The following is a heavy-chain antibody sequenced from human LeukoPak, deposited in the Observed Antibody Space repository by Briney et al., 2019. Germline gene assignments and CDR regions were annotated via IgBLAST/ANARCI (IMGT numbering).Heavy chain of an antibody. CDR3: ARGRQLGI. V-gene: IGHV3-7*01. Sequence: PGGSLRLSCAASGFTFSSHWMSWVRQAPGKGLEWVANVKEDGSDKHYVESVKGGFTISRDDAKNSLYLQMTSLRAADTAVYYCARGRQLGIWGQGTLVTVSS. J-gene: IGHJ4*02. D-gene: IGHD1-1*01. CDR1: GFTFSSHW. CDR2: VKEDGSDK.